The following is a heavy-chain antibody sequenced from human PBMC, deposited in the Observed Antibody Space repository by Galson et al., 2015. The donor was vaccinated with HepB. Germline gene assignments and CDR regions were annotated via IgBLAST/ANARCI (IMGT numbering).Heavy chain of an antibody. J-gene: IGHJ4*02. Sequence: SETLSLTCTVSGGSISSSSYYWGWIRQPPGKGLEWIGSIYYSGSTYYNPSLKSRVTISVDTSKNQFSLKLSSVTAADTAVYYCARHQVKAYDFWSGYYTWGLDYWGQGTLVTVSS. CDR1: GGSISSSSYY. V-gene: IGHV4-39*01. CDR2: IYYSGST. CDR3: ARHQVKAYDFWSGYYTWGLDY. D-gene: IGHD3-3*01.